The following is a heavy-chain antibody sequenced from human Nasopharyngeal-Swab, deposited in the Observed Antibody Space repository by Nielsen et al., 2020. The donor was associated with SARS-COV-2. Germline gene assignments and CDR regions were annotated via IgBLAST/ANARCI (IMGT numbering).Heavy chain of an antibody. CDR2: ITRSSSTI. CDR3: ANLGA. J-gene: IGHJ5*02. CDR1: GFTFSTYG. V-gene: IGHV3-48*01. Sequence: GESLKISCAASGFTFSTYGMNWFRQAPGKGLEWISHITRSSSTIYYADSVKGRFTISRDDAKNSLYLQMNGLRAEDTAVYYCANLGAWGQGTLVTVSS.